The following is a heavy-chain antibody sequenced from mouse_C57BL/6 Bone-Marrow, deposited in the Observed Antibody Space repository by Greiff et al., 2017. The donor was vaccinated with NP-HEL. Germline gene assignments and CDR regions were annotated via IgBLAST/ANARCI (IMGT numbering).Heavy chain of an antibody. Sequence: VQLQQSGAELVKPGASVTLSCKASGYTFTSYYMHWVKQRPGQGLEWIGGIIPSNGGTTFNENFKSKAILTADKYSSTAYMELSHLTSEDSAFYDFTRSGYGGFAYWGQGTLVTVSA. CDR1: GYTFTSYY. V-gene: IGHV1S81*02. CDR2: IIPSNGGT. D-gene: IGHD1-1*02. J-gene: IGHJ3*01. CDR3: TRSGYGGFAY.